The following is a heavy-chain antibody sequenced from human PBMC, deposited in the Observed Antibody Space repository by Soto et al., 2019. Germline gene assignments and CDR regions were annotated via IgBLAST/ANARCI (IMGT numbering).Heavy chain of an antibody. CDR1: GFTFSSYS. CDR3: ARDLAVEFDAFDI. V-gene: IGHV3-21*01. J-gene: IGHJ3*02. CDR2: ISSSSSYI. Sequence: EVQLVESGGGLVKPGGSLRLSCAASGFTFSSYSMNWVRQAPGKGLEWVSSISSSSSYIYYADSVKGRFTISRDNAKNSLYLQINSLRAEDTAVYYCARDLAVEFDAFDIWGQGTMVTVSS.